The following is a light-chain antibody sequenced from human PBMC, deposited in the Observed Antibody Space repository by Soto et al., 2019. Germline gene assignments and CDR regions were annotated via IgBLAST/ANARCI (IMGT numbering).Light chain of an antibody. J-gene: IGKJ2*01. V-gene: IGKV2-28*01. CDR3: MQALQAPYT. CDR1: QSLLHSNGNNY. Sequence: DIVMTQSPLSLPVTPGEPASVSCRSSQSLLHSNGNNYVDWYLQKPGQSPQLLIYLGSNRASGVPDRFSGSGSGTDFTLKISRVEAEDVGLYFCMQALQAPYTFGQGTKLEIK. CDR2: LGS.